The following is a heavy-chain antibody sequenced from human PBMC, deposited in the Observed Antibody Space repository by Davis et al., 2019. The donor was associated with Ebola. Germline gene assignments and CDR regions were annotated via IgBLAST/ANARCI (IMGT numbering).Heavy chain of an antibody. J-gene: IGHJ6*02. V-gene: IGHV3-48*04. Sequence: GESLKISCAASGFTFSSYAMSWVRQAPGKGLEWVSYISSSGSTIYYADSVKGRFTISRDNAKNSLYLQMNSLRAEDTAVYYCARGPMMATITRYYYYGMDVWGQGTTVTVSS. D-gene: IGHD5-12*01. CDR3: ARGPMMATITRYYYYGMDV. CDR2: ISSSGSTI. CDR1: GFTFSSYA.